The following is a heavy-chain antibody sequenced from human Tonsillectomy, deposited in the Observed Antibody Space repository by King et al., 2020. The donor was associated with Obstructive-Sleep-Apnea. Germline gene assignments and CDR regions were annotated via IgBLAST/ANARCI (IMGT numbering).Heavy chain of an antibody. CDR3: ARVGRSVSYYDSYYFDY. V-gene: IGHV3-30-3*01. J-gene: IGHJ4*02. Sequence: VQLVESGGGVAQPGRSLRLSCAASGFTFSNSAMHWVRQAPGKGPEWVSAISYDGSNKYYADSVKGRVTISRDNSKKTLYLRMNSLRAEDTAVYYCARVGRSVSYYDSYYFDYWGQGTLVTVSS. CDR2: ISYDGSNK. CDR1: GFTFSNSA. D-gene: IGHD3-10*01.